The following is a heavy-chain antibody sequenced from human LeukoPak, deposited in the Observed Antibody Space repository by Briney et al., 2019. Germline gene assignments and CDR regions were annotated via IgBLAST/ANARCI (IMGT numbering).Heavy chain of an antibody. CDR1: GFTVGVNY. J-gene: IGHJ4*02. Sequence: GGSLRLSCAASGFTVGVNYMTWVRQAPGKGLEWVSSIYSCGSTYYSDTVKGRFTISRDNSKNTLYLQMNSLRPEDTAVYYCARDFYGGRYGVDYWGQGTLVTVSS. V-gene: IGHV3-66*03. D-gene: IGHD1-26*01. CDR3: ARDFYGGRYGVDY. CDR2: IYSCGST.